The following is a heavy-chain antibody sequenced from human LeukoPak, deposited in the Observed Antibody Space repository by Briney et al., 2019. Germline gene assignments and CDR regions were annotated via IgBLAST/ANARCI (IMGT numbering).Heavy chain of an antibody. CDR3: ARRRGSYCSGGSCYYYYMDV. V-gene: IGHV4-34*01. CDR1: GGSFSGYY. D-gene: IGHD2-15*01. CDR2: INHSGST. Sequence: SETLSLTCAVYGGSFSGYYWSWIRQPPGKGLEWIGEINHSGSTNYNPSLKSRVTISVDTSKNQFSLKLSSVTAADTAVYYCARRRGSYCSGGSCYYYYMDVWGKGTTVTVSS. J-gene: IGHJ6*03.